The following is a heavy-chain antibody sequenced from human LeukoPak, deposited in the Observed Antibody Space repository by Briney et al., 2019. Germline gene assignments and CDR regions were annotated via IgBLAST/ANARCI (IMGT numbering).Heavy chain of an antibody. J-gene: IGHJ6*03. Sequence: GRSLRLSCAASGFTFSSYAMHWVRQAPGKGLEWVAVISYDGSNKYYADSVKGRFTISRDNSKNTLYLQMNSLRAEDTAVYYCARGDPPKKGYYYYMDVWGKGTTVTVSS. CDR2: ISYDGSNK. CDR3: ARGDPPKKGYYYYMDV. V-gene: IGHV3-30*04. CDR1: GFTFSSYA.